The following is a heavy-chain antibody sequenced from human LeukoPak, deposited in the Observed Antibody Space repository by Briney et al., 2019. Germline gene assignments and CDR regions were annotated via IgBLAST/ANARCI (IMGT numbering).Heavy chain of an antibody. CDR3: ARVIAARPHYFDY. D-gene: IGHD6-6*01. CDR2: MNPNSGNT. J-gene: IGHJ4*02. CDR1: GYTFTSYD. Sequence: ASVKVSCKASGYTFTSYDINWVRQATGQGLEWMGWMNPNSGNTGYAQKFQGRVTITRNTSISTAYMELSSLRSEDTAVYYCARVIAARPHYFDYWGQGTLVTVSS. V-gene: IGHV1-8*03.